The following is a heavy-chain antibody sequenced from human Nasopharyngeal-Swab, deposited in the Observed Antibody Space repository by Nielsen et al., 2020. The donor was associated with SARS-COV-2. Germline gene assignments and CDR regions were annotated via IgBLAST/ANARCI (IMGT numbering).Heavy chain of an antibody. J-gene: IGHJ4*02. Sequence: GESLKISCAASGFTFSSYAMSWVRQAPGKGLEWVSAISGGGGSTYYADSVKGRFTISRDNSKNTLYLQMNSLRAEDTAVYYCAKVKRPIVVVPAATDYWGQGTLVTVSS. V-gene: IGHV3-23*01. CDR3: AKVKRPIVVVPAATDY. D-gene: IGHD2-2*01. CDR1: GFTFSSYA. CDR2: ISGGGGST.